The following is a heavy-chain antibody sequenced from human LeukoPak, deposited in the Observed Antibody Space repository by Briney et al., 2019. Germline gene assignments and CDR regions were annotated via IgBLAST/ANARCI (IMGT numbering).Heavy chain of an antibody. Sequence: PSETLSVTCTVSGGSSSSRSYHWACIRQPPGKGLEWIGTVYHSGSTYYNPSLKSRITTSVDTPKNQFSLKLSTVTAADTAVYYCARRDCSGGSCPGAYFDYWGQGPQVTVTS. J-gene: IGHJ4*02. CDR2: VYHSGST. CDR3: ARRDCSGGSCPGAYFDY. D-gene: IGHD2-15*01. V-gene: IGHV4-39*01. CDR1: GGSSSSRSYH.